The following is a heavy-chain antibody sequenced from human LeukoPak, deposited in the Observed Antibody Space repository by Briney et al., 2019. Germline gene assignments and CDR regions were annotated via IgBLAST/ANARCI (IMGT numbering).Heavy chain of an antibody. V-gene: IGHV5-51*01. D-gene: IGHD3-10*01. CDR2: IYPGDSDT. CDR3: ARNPSYGSGLEDAFDI. CDR1: GYSFTSYW. J-gene: IGHJ3*02. Sequence: GESLKISCKGSGYSFTSYWIGWVRQMPGKGLEWMGIIYPGDSDTRYGPSFQGQVTISADKSISTAYLQWSSLKASDTAMYYRARNPSYGSGLEDAFDIWGQGTMVAVSS.